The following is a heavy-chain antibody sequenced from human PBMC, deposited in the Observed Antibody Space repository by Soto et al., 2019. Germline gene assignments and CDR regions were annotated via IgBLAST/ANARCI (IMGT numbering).Heavy chain of an antibody. Sequence: SETLSLTCTVSGGSISSYYWSWIRQPPGKGLEWIGYIYYSGSTYYNPSLKSRVTISVDTSKNQFSLKLSSVTAADTAVYYCARQDTNWFDPWGQGTLVTVSS. CDR1: GGSISSYY. CDR3: ARQDTNWFDP. CDR2: IYYSGST. D-gene: IGHD5-18*01. V-gene: IGHV4-59*08. J-gene: IGHJ5*02.